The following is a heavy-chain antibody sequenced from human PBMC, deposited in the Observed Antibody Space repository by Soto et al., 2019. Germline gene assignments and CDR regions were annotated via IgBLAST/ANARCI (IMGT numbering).Heavy chain of an antibody. CDR2: INPNSGGT. V-gene: IGHV1-2*02. CDR3: ARDGAS. J-gene: IGHJ5*02. CDR1: GYTFTGYY. Sequence: QVQLVQSGAEVKKPGASVNVSCKASGYTFTGYYMHWVRQAPGQGLEWMGWINPNSGGTNYAQKIQGRVTVTRDTSISTAYMELSRLRSDDTAVYYCARDGASWGQGTLVTVSS. D-gene: IGHD3-16*01.